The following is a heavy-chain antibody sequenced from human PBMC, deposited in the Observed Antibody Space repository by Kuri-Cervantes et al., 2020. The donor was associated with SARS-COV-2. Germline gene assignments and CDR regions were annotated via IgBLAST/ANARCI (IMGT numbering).Heavy chain of an antibody. V-gene: IGHV1-2*02. Sequence: ASVKVSCKAAGYTLTDYYIHWVRQAPGQGLEWMGWINPISGGTKYAQKFQGRVTMTRDTSITTAYMEVSSLRSEDTAVYYCARARQGSSWYPYWFDPWGQGTLVTVSS. J-gene: IGHJ5*02. CDR2: INPISGGT. CDR1: GYTLTDYY. CDR3: ARARQGSSWYPYWFDP. D-gene: IGHD6-13*01.